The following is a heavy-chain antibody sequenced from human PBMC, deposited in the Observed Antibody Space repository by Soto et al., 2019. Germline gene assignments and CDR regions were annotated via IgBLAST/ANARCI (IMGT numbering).Heavy chain of an antibody. CDR2: VKSEAGGGTI. CDR1: GITFTYAW. J-gene: IGHJ3*01. V-gene: IGHV3-15*01. CDR3: AHIGGVQASEVFST. D-gene: IGHD2-8*02. Sequence: EVQLVESGGGLVNPGGSLRLSCAASGITFTYAWMTWVRQAPGRGVEWVGRVKSEAGGGTIDYAAPVKGRFTISRDDSKSTLYLEINSLKSEDTDVYYCAHIGGVQASEVFSTWGQGTVVTVSS.